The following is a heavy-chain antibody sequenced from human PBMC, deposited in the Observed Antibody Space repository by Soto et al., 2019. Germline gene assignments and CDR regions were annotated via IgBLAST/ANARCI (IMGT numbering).Heavy chain of an antibody. V-gene: IGHV3-33*01. CDR2: IWNDGTSR. CDR1: GFTFSNYG. D-gene: IGHD5-12*01. J-gene: IGHJ4*02. Sequence: QVQLVESGGGVVQPGRSLRLSCEASGFTFSNYGMHWVRQAPGKGLEWVAVIWNDGTSRYYADSVKGRFTISRDKSNNTLFLQMNNLRAEDTAGYYCARPDIVAAIVGALDCCGQGTLVTVSS. CDR3: ARPDIVAAIVGALDC.